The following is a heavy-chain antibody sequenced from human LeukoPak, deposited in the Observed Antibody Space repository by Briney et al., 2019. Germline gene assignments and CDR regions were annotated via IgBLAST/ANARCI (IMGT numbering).Heavy chain of an antibody. D-gene: IGHD3-16*01. V-gene: IGHV1-69*04. CDR1: GGTFSSYA. J-gene: IGHJ3*02. CDR3: ARDGPGGPYAFAI. CDR2: IIPILGIA. Sequence: SVKASCRAAGGTFSSYAFIWVRQPPGRGLEGLGRIIPILGIANYAQKFQGRGTITADNSTSATYKRLSSRRCEDTAVYYCARDGPGGPYAFAIWGQGTMVTVSS.